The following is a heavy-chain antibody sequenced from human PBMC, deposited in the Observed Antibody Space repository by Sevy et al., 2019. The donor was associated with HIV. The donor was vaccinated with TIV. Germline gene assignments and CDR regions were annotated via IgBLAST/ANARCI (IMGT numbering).Heavy chain of an antibody. CDR3: TRVEGAADWGMDV. CDR2: IRSKAYGGTT. D-gene: IGHD1-26*01. CDR1: GFTFDDYT. J-gene: IGHJ6*02. V-gene: IGHV3-49*04. Sequence: GGSLRLSCRVSGFTFDDYTMSWVRQAPGKGLEWVAFIRSKAYGGTTEHAASVKGRFTISRDESKSIAYLQMNSLKTEDTAVYYCTRVEGAADWGMDVWGQGTTVTVSS.